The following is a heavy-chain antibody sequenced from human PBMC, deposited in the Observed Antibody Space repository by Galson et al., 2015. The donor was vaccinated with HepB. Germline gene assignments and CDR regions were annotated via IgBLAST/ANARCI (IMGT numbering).Heavy chain of an antibody. CDR1: GGSVSSRSYY. CDR2: IYYSGST. V-gene: IGHV4-61*01. Sequence: ETLSLTCTVSGGSVSSRSYYWGWIRQPPGKGLEWIGCIYYSGSTNYNPSLKSRVTISVDTSKNQFSLKLSAVTAADTAVYYCARDEGLGRVGATNFDYWGQGTLVTVSS. D-gene: IGHD1-26*01. CDR3: ARDEGLGRVGATNFDY. J-gene: IGHJ4*02.